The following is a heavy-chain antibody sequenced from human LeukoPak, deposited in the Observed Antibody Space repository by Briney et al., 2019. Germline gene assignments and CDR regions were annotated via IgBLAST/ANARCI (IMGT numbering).Heavy chain of an antibody. Sequence: ASVKVSCKASGYTFTSYGISWVRQAPGQGLEWMGWISAYNGNTNYAQKLQGRVTMTTDTSTSTAYMELRSLRSDDTAVYYCARDLVVGIVVVPAAPRYMDVWGKGTTVTVSS. CDR1: GYTFTSYG. CDR3: ARDLVVGIVVVPAAPRYMDV. D-gene: IGHD2-2*01. CDR2: ISAYNGNT. J-gene: IGHJ6*03. V-gene: IGHV1-18*01.